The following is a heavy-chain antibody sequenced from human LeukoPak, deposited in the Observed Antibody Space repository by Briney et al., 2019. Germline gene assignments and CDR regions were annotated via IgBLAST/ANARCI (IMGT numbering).Heavy chain of an antibody. CDR1: GGTFSSYA. CDR3: ASIAAARYYMDV. J-gene: IGHJ6*03. Sequence: ASVKVSCKASGGTFSSYAISWVRQAPGQGLEWMGWISAYNGNTNYAQKLQGRVTMTTDTSTSTAYMELRSLRSDDTAVYYCASIAAARYYMDVWGKGTTVTVSS. D-gene: IGHD6-13*01. V-gene: IGHV1-18*01. CDR2: ISAYNGNT.